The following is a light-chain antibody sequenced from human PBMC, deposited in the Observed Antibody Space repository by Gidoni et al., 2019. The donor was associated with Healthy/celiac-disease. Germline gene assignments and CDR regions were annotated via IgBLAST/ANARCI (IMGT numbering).Light chain of an antibody. V-gene: IGKV2-28*01. CDR1: QSLLHSNGYNY. CDR2: LGS. J-gene: IGKJ1*01. Sequence: IVMTQSPLSLPVTPGEPASISCRSSQSLLHSNGYNYLDWYLQKPGQSPQLLIYLGSNRASGVPDRFSGSGSGTDFTLKISRVEAGDVGVYYCMQALQTLWTFGQGTKVEIK. CDR3: MQALQTLWT.